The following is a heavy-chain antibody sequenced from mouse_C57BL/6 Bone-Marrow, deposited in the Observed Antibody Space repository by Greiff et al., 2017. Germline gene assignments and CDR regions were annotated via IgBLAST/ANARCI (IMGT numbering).Heavy chain of an antibody. CDR3: ARPAHYDYDEGYAMDY. CDR1: GYSFTGYF. CDR2: INPYNGDT. V-gene: IGHV1-20*01. Sequence: EVQLQQSGPELVKPGDSVKISCKASGYSFTGYFMNWVMQSHGKSLEWIGRINPYNGDTFYNQKFKGKATFTVDKSSSTAHMDLLSLTSEDSAVYYCARPAHYDYDEGYAMDYWGQGTSVTVSS. D-gene: IGHD2-4*01. J-gene: IGHJ4*01.